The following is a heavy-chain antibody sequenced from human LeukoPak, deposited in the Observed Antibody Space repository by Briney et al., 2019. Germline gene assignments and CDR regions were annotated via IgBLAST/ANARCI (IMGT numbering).Heavy chain of an antibody. CDR3: ARGGFYCGDDCYVDY. V-gene: IGHV4-34*01. D-gene: IGHD2-21*02. Sequence: PSETLSLTCAVYGGSFSYYYWSWIRQPPEKGLEWIGEINRSGSTNYNPSLKSRVTISVDTSKNQFSLKLSPVTAADTAVYYCARGGFYCGDDCYVDYWGQGTLVTVSS. CDR1: GGSFSYYY. CDR2: INRSGST. J-gene: IGHJ4*02.